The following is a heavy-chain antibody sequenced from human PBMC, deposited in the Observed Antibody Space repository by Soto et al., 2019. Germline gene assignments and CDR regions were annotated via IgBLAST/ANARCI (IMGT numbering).Heavy chain of an antibody. J-gene: IGHJ4*02. D-gene: IGHD4-17*01. CDR3: AKNRARVTTSWPFDS. CDR2: IHGGGNSA. Sequence: EVQLLESGGDLVQPGRSLRLSCAASGFTFSGYAMSWVRQAPGKGLEWVSVIHGGGNSAYYADSVKGRFTISRDNSTTTLPPQMTSPRAESTAAYSSAKNRARVTTSWPFDSWAQGTLVTVSS. V-gene: IGHV3-23*01. CDR1: GFTFSGYA.